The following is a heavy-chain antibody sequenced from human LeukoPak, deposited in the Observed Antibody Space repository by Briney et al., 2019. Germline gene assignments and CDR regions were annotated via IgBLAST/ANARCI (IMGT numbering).Heavy chain of an antibody. D-gene: IGHD2-2*01. CDR3: ARRARVYCSSTSCEYYYYYYMDV. V-gene: IGHV4-59*08. CDR2: IYYSGST. Sequence: SETLSLTCTVSGGSISSYYWSWIRQPPGKGLEWIGYIYYSGSTNYNPSLKSRVTISVDTSKNQFSLKLSSVTAADTAVYYCARRARVYCSSTSCEYYYYYYMDVWGKGTTVTVSS. J-gene: IGHJ6*03. CDR1: GGSISSYY.